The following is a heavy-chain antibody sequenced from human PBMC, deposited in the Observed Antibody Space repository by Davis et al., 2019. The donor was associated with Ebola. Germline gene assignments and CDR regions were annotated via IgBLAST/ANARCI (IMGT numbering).Heavy chain of an antibody. CDR3: ARQGWSGYSLRHWLDP. J-gene: IGHJ5*02. D-gene: IGHD3-3*01. Sequence: SETLSLTCTVSGGSISSRSYYWGWIRQPPGKGLEWIGSIYYSGITYYNPSLKSRVTISVDTSKNQFSLKLRSVTAADTAVYYCARQGWSGYSLRHWLDPWGRGTLVTVSS. CDR1: GGSISSRSYY. V-gene: IGHV4-39*01. CDR2: IYYSGIT.